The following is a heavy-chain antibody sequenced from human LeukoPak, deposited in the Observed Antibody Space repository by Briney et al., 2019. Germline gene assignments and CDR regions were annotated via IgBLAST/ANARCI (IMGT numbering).Heavy chain of an antibody. J-gene: IGHJ5*02. CDR2: ISSSGSTI. V-gene: IGHV3-11*04. CDR1: GFTFGDYY. D-gene: IGHD2-2*02. Sequence: PGGSLRLSCAASGFTFGDYYMSWIRQAPGKGLEWVSYISSSGSTIYYADSVKGRFTISRDNAKNSLYLQMNSLRAEDTAVYYCARDGDIVVVPAAIVNWFDPWGQGTLVTVSS. CDR3: ARDGDIVVVPAAIVNWFDP.